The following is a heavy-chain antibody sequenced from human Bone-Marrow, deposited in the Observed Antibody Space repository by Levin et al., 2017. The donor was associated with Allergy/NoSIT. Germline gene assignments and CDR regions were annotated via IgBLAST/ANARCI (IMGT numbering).Heavy chain of an antibody. Sequence: LSLTCAASGFTFSSYGMHWVRQAPGKGLEWVAVISYDGSNKYYADSVKGRFTISRDNSKNTLYLQMNSLRAEDTAVYYCAKGGESGYMSSSDYWGQGTLVTVSS. V-gene: IGHV3-30*18. CDR1: GFTFSSYG. CDR2: ISYDGSNK. D-gene: IGHD3-16*01. J-gene: IGHJ4*02. CDR3: AKGGESGYMSSSDY.